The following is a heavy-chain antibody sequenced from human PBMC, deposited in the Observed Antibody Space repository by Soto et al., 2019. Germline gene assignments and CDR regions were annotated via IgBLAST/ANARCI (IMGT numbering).Heavy chain of an antibody. D-gene: IGHD3-16*01. CDR3: AKWGWFDP. Sequence: QVQLVESGGGVVQPGRSLRLSCAASGFTFSSYGMHWVRQAPGKGLEWVAVISYDGSNKYYADSVKGRFTISRDNSKNTLYLQMNSRRAEDTAVYYCAKWGWFDPWGQGTLVTVSS. V-gene: IGHV3-30*18. CDR1: GFTFSSYG. J-gene: IGHJ5*02. CDR2: ISYDGSNK.